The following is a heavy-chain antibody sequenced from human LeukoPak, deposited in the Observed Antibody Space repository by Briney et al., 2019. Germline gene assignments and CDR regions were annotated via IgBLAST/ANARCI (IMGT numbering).Heavy chain of an antibody. V-gene: IGHV3-23*01. Sequence: GGSLRLSCAASGFTFSAYGMGWVRQAPGKGLEWVSAISVSGDITNYADSVRGRFTISRDNSKNTVSLQMNGLRAEDTALYYCAKDQRFCSGGYCYGWFDPWGQGTLVTVSS. CDR2: ISVSGDIT. D-gene: IGHD2-15*01. CDR1: GFTFSAYG. J-gene: IGHJ5*02. CDR3: AKDQRFCSGGYCYGWFDP.